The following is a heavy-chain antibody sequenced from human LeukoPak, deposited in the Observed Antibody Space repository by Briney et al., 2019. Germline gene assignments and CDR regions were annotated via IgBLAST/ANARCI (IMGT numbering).Heavy chain of an antibody. D-gene: IGHD3-22*01. CDR2: IYHSGST. V-gene: IGHV4-30-2*01. CDR3: ARLAYYYDSSGYYGGGFDY. Sequence: SQTLSLICAVSGGSISSGGYSWSWIRQPPGKGLEWIGYIYHSGSTYYNPSLKSRVTISVDTSKNQFSLKLSSVTAADTAVYYCARLAYYYDSSGYYGGGFDYWGQGTLVTVSS. J-gene: IGHJ4*02. CDR1: GGSISSGGYS.